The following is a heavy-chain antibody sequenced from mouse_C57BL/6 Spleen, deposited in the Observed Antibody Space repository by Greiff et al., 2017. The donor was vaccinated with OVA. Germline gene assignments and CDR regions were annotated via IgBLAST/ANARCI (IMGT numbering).Heavy chain of an antibody. J-gene: IGHJ3*01. CDR2: ISSGGSYT. V-gene: IGHV5-6*01. Sequence: EVMLVESGGDLVKPGGSLKLSCAASGFTFSSYGMSWVRQTPDKRLEWVATISSGGSYTYYPDSVKGRFTISRDNAKNTLYLQMSSLKSEDTAMYYCAGQGWDYSSSAWFAYWGQGTLVTVSA. CDR1: GFTFSSYG. CDR3: AGQGWDYSSSAWFAY. D-gene: IGHD2-5*01.